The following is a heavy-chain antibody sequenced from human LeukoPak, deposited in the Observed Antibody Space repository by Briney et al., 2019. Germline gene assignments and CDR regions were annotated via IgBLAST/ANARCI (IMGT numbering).Heavy chain of an antibody. D-gene: IGHD3-22*01. CDR1: GGSISSGSYY. V-gene: IGHV4-61*02. CDR3: ARTSIITMIVVAWDAFDI. CDR2: IYTSGST. Sequence: SGPGLVKPSQTLSLTCTVSGGSISSGSYYWSWIRQPAGKGLEWIGRIYTSGSTNYNPSLKSRVTISVDTSKNQFSLKLSSVTAADTAVYYCARTSIITMIVVAWDAFDIWGQGTMVTVSS. J-gene: IGHJ3*02.